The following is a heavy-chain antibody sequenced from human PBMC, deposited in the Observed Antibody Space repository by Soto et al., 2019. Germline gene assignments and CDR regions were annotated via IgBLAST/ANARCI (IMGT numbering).Heavy chain of an antibody. CDR2: IYYDGSKK. Sequence: QVQLVESGGGVVQPGRSLRLSCAASGFTFDNFGMHWVRQAPGKGLEWVSVIYYDGSKKYYADSVRGRFTISRDNSKNMLYLQMDSLRAEDTATYYCARRPRVRGGTASRGCWGQGTLVTVSS. CDR1: GFTFDNFG. CDR3: ARRPRVRGGTASRGC. V-gene: IGHV3-33*01. J-gene: IGHJ4*02. D-gene: IGHD3-10*01.